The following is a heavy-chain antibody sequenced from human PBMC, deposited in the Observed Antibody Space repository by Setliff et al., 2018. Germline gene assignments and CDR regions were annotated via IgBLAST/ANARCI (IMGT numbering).Heavy chain of an antibody. D-gene: IGHD2-15*01. CDR1: GGSINRDY. Sequence: SSETLSLTCGVSGGSINRDYWNWIRQPPGKGLEWIGYIHYSGETFYNPSLRSRVIISVDTSKNQFSLKINSVTAADTAVYYCARGHCSSGECPNYFDPWGQGTQVTAPQ. CDR3: ARGHCSSGECPNYFDP. J-gene: IGHJ5*02. CDR2: IHYSGET. V-gene: IGHV4-59*12.